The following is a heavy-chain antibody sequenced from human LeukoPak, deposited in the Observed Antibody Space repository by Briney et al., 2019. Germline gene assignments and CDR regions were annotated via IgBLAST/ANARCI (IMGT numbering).Heavy chain of an antibody. CDR2: IKHDGSED. CDR1: GFTFSNYW. D-gene: IGHD5-12*01. V-gene: IGHV3-7*01. J-gene: IGHJ4*02. Sequence: GGSLTLSCAASGFTFSNYWMTWVRQAPGKGLEWVANIKHDGSEDYYLDSVKGRFTISRDNAKSSMWLQMNSLRDEDTAVYYCARDPGSGYEEHFDYWGQGTLVTVSS. CDR3: ARDPGSGYEEHFDY.